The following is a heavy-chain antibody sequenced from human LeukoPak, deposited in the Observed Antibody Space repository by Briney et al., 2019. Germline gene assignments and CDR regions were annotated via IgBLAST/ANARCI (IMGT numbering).Heavy chain of an antibody. Sequence: PSETLSLTCAVSGGSIGSGNYYWSWIRQPPGKGLEWIGYIYHSGSTYYNPSLKSRVTVSVDGSKNQFSLELSSVTAADTAVYYCARNTPGYYCMDVWGTGTTVTVSS. V-gene: IGHV4-30-2*01. J-gene: IGHJ6*03. CDR2: IYHSGST. D-gene: IGHD2-15*01. CDR1: GGSIGSGNYY. CDR3: ARNTPGYYCMDV.